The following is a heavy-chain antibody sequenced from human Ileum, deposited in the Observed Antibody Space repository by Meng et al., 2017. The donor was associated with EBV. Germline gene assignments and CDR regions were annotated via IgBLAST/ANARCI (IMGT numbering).Heavy chain of an antibody. D-gene: IGHD6-19*01. Sequence: SRPCPVTPAGTLSPTCPVSGGSSSSSNWWSWVRQPPGKGLEWIGEIYHSGSTNYNPSLKSRVTISVDKSKNQFSLNLSSVTAADTAVYYCARVGQWLPIDYWGQGTLVTVSS. CDR2: IYHSGST. CDR1: GGSSSSSNW. V-gene: IGHV4-4*02. CDR3: ARVGQWLPIDY. J-gene: IGHJ4*02.